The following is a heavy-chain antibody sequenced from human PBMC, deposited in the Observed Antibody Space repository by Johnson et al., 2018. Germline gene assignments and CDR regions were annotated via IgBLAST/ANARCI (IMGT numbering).Heavy chain of an antibody. CDR2: IYHSGST. CDR3: ARVYYYDKSVYSAFDL. D-gene: IGHD3-22*01. V-gene: IGHV4-4*02. J-gene: IGHJ3*01. Sequence: QVQLQESGPGLVKPSGTLSLICAVSGGSISSSNWWSWVRQPPGKGLEWIGEIYHSGSTNYNPSLKSRVTISVDKSKNQFSMELSSVTAADTAVYYCARVYYYDKSVYSAFDLWGQGTMVTVSS. CDR1: GGSISSSNW.